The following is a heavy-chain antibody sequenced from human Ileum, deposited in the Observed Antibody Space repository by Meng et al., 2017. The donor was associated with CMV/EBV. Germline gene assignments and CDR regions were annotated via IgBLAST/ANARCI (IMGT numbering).Heavy chain of an antibody. CDR1: GGSIRNYY. Sequence: VPLQGSGPGLVKPSETLSLTCTVSGGSIRNYYWSWIRQPAGKGLEWIGRIYTGGSPNYNPSLYSRVTMSLDTSKNQFSLKLNSVTAADTAVYYCARLNYYDSREFDYWGQGTLVTVSS. CDR3: ARLNYYDSREFDY. D-gene: IGHD3-22*01. J-gene: IGHJ4*02. V-gene: IGHV4-4*07. CDR2: IYTGGSP.